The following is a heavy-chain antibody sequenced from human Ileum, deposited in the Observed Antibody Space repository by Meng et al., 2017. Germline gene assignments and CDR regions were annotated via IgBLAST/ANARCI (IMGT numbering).Heavy chain of an antibody. CDR1: RITFSNFW. Sequence: GESLKISCVVSRITFSNFWMSWVRQAPGKGLEWVANIKEDGSEKNYVDAVKCRFTISRDNAKSSLYLQMNSLRGEDTAVYFCAQGRTVLFDYWGQGTLVTVSS. D-gene: IGHD4/OR15-4a*01. CDR2: IKEDGSEK. J-gene: IGHJ4*02. CDR3: AQGRTVLFDY. V-gene: IGHV3-7*01.